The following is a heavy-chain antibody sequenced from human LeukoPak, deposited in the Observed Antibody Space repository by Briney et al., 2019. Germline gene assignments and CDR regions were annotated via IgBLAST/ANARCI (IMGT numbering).Heavy chain of an antibody. CDR2: ISYDGSNK. CDR3: ARSMAGQFPFYYYYGMDV. D-gene: IGHD6-19*01. J-gene: IGHJ6*02. V-gene: IGHV3-30*03. CDR1: GFTFSSYG. Sequence: PGGSLRLSCAASGFTFSSYGMHWVRQAPGKGLEWVAVISYDGSNKYYADSVKGRFTISRDNSKNTLYLQMNSLRAEDTAVYYCARSMAGQFPFYYYYGMDVWGQGTTVTVSS.